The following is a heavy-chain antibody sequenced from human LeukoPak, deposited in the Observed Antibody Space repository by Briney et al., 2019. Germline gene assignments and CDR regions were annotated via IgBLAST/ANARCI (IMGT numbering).Heavy chain of an antibody. Sequence: SETLSLTCIVSVGSMAGYYWTWIRQPAERGLEWIGRIHSSGSPDYNPSLKSRVSMSVDTSKNQFSLKLTSVAAADTAVYYCAKESYFEGRPELRFDPWGQGILVTVSS. CDR3: AKESYFEGRPELRFDP. V-gene: IGHV4-4*07. J-gene: IGHJ5*02. CDR1: VGSMAGYY. CDR2: IHSSGSP. D-gene: IGHD3-22*01.